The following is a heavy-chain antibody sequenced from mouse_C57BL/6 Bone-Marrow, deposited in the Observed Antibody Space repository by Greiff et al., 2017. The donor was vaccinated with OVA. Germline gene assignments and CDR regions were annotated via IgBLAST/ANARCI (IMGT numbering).Heavy chain of an antibody. J-gene: IGHJ4*01. D-gene: IGHD2-5*01. CDR1: GFTFSDYY. CDR2: ISNGGGST. Sequence: EVMLVESGGGLVQPGGSLKLSCAASGFTFSDYYMYWVRQTPEKRLEWVAYISNGGGSTYYPDTVKGRFTISRDNAKNTLYLQMSRLKSEDTAMYYCARHVYSNYVDAMDYWVQGPSVTVSS. CDR3: ARHVYSNYVDAMDY. V-gene: IGHV5-12*01.